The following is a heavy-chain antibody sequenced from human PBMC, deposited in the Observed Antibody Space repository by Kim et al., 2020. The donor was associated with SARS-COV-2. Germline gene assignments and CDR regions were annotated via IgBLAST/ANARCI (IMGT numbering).Heavy chain of an antibody. CDR2: ISGSGGST. V-gene: IGHV3-23*01. CDR1: GFTFSSYA. J-gene: IGHJ5*02. D-gene: IGHD3-22*01. Sequence: GGSLRLSCAASGFTFSSYAMSWVRQAPGKGLEWVSAISGSGGSTYYADSVKGRFTISRDNSKTTLYLQMNSLRAEETAVYYCAKKLGYFSSTSCPENYYDSSGYYNWFDRWGQGTLVTVSS. CDR3: AKKLGYFSSTSCPENYYDSSGYYNWFDR.